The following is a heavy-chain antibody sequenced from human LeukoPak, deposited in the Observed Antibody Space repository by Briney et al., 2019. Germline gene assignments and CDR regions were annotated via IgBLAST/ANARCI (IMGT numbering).Heavy chain of an antibody. D-gene: IGHD3-22*01. CDR1: GGSISSSSNY. Sequence: PSETLSLTCAVSGGSISSSSNYWGWIRQPPGKGLEWIGSIYYSGSTYYNPSLKSRVTISVDTSKKQFSLKLSSVTAADTAVYYCARDTCYDSSGCPPVGGYFDLWGRGTLVTVSS. V-gene: IGHV4-39*02. CDR3: ARDTCYDSSGCPPVGGYFDL. CDR2: IYYSGST. J-gene: IGHJ2*01.